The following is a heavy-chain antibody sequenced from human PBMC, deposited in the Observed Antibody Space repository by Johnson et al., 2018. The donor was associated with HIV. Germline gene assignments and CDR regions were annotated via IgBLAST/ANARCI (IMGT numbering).Heavy chain of an antibody. CDR2: IQYDGKNK. CDR1: GLTFSNYD. J-gene: IGHJ3*02. V-gene: IGHV3-30*02. CDR3: AKVYCGGDCSFGGAAFNI. Sequence: QMQLVESGGGAVQPGGSLRISCTASGLTFSNYDMHWVRQSPGRWLEEVAFIQYDGKNKYYADSVKGRFTISRDNSKNTLYLQMNSLRAEDTAVYYCAKVYCGGDCSFGGAAFNIWGQGTMVTVSS. D-gene: IGHD2-21*02.